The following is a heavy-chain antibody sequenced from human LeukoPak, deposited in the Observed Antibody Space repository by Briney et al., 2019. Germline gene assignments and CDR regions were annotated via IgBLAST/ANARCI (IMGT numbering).Heavy chain of an antibody. V-gene: IGHV1-69*13. Sequence: ASVKVSCKASGGTFSRYAISWVRQAPGQGLEWMGGVIPIFGTANYAQKFQGRVTITADEFTSTAYMELSSLRSEDTAVYYCARVALGGYGGDYWGQGTLVTVSS. CDR2: VIPIFGTA. D-gene: IGHD5-12*01. CDR1: GGTFSRYA. CDR3: ARVALGGYGGDY. J-gene: IGHJ4*02.